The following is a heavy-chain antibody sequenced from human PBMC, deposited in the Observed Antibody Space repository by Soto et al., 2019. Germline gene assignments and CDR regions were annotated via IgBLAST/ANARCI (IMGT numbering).Heavy chain of an antibody. CDR1: GFSLNTSGLR. J-gene: IGHJ4*02. CDR3: VHSVDLWFGGDFDH. Sequence: QITLKESGPALVKPTQTLTLTCSFSGFSLNTSGLRVGWIRQPPGKALECLALIFADGDKRYSPSLKDRLPIAKDTAKNQVVLTMTDMDPMDTATYYCVHSVDLWFGGDFDHGGQGVLVTVST. V-gene: IGHV2-5*02. CDR2: IFADGDK. D-gene: IGHD3-10*01.